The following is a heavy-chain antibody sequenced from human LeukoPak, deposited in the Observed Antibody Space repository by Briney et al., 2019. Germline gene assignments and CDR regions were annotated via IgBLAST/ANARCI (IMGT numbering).Heavy chain of an antibody. CDR2: IYYSGST. CDR1: GGSISGHY. CDR3: ARLSGSPSKFDY. V-gene: IGHV4-59*08. D-gene: IGHD1-26*01. J-gene: IGHJ4*02. Sequence: SETLSLTCTVSGGSISGHYWSWIRQPPGKGLEWTAYIYYSGSTNYNPSLKSRVTISVDTSKNQFSLKLSSVTAADTAVYYCARLSGSPSKFDYWGQGTLVTVFS.